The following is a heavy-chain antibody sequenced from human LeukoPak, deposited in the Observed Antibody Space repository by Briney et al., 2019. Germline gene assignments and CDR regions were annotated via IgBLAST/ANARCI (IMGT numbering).Heavy chain of an antibody. CDR1: GYAFTGYY. Sequence: ASVKVSCKTSGYAFTGYYIHWVRQAPGQVLAWMGWINPKSRTTKFAQKFQGRVTMTRDTPIRTAYIELSSLRSDDTAVYYCARDREDTWGSPRYFDLWGRGTLVTVSS. CDR2: INPKSRTT. J-gene: IGHJ2*01. CDR3: ARDREDTWGSPRYFDL. D-gene: IGHD7-27*01. V-gene: IGHV1-2*02.